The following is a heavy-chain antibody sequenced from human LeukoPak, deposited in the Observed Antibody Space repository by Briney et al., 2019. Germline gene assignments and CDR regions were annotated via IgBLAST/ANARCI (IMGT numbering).Heavy chain of an antibody. D-gene: IGHD5-12*01. J-gene: IGHJ4*02. CDR2: IYYSGST. Sequence: PSETLSLTCTVSGGSISSGDYSWSWIRQPPGKGLEWIGYIYYSGSTYYNPSLKSRVTISVDTSKNQFSLKLSSVTAADTAVYYCASRGYSGYGEFDYWGQGTLVTVSS. V-gene: IGHV4-30-4*01. CDR1: GGSISSGDYS. CDR3: ASRGYSGYGEFDY.